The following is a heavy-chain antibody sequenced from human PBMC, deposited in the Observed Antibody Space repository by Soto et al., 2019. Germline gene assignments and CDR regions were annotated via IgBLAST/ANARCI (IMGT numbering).Heavy chain of an antibody. D-gene: IGHD2-15*01. CDR1: GYTFTSYG. Sequence: QGQLVQSGAEVKKPGASVKFSCKASGYTFTSYGISWVRQAPGQGLEWMGWISAKKGNTKYAQKFQGRVTMTTDTSTSTAYMELRSLRSDDTAVYYCAREILSPDFYFHGMDVWGQGTTVTVSS. V-gene: IGHV1-18*04. J-gene: IGHJ6*02. CDR3: AREILSPDFYFHGMDV. CDR2: ISAKKGNT.